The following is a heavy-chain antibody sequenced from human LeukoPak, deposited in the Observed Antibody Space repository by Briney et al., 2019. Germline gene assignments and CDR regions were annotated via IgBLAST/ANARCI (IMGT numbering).Heavy chain of an antibody. CDR3: ARGLRYFDWYFSD. J-gene: IGHJ4*02. V-gene: IGHV4-39*01. CDR2: IYYSGST. CDR1: GGSISSNNYY. Sequence: SETLSLTCTVSGGSISSNNYYWGWIRQPPGKGLEWIGSIYYSGSTYYNPSLKSRVTISVDTSKNQFSLKLSSATAADTAVYYCARGLRYFDWYFSDWGQGTLVTVSS. D-gene: IGHD3-9*01.